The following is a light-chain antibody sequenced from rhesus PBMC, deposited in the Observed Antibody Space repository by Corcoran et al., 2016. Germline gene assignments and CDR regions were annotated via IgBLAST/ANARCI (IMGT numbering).Light chain of an antibody. Sequence: QSVLTQSPSVSGASGQRVIISCTGTDSNIAAGFGVQWYQHLPGTAPKLLIYDNNKRPSGVSDRFSGSQSGSSASLTITGLQSEDEADYYCQSYDNKLHEHVFGSGTKLTVL. CDR3: QSYDNKLHEHV. CDR2: DNN. J-gene: IGLJ6*01. V-gene: IGLV1S2*01. CDR1: DSNIAAGFG.